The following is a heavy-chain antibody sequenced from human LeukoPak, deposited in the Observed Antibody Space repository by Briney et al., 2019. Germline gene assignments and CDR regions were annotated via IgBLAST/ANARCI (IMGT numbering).Heavy chain of an antibody. CDR3: ARHFDHPTAYFDS. D-gene: IGHD1-14*01. CDR1: GGSISRGDYY. V-gene: IGHV4-39*01. J-gene: IGHJ4*02. CDR2: IYSGGMT. Sequence: PSETLSLPCTVTGGSISRGDYYGSWIRQPPGKGLEWIASIYSGGMTFYNPSLKSRLTISADTSRNHFSLRLSSVTAADTALYFCARHFDHPTAYFDSWGQGSLVSVSS.